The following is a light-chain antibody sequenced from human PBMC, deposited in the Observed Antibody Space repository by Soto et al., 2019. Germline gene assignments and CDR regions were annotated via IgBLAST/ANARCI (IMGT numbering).Light chain of an antibody. CDR3: AAWHDSLNGPV. Sequence: QAVVTQPPSASGTPGQRVTISCSGSSSNIGSHTVNWYQQVPGTAPTLLIYNNNQRPSGVPDRFSGSKSGTSASLAISGLQSEDEADYYCAAWHDSLNGPVFGGGTQLTVL. J-gene: IGLJ7*01. CDR1: SSNIGSHT. CDR2: NNN. V-gene: IGLV1-44*01.